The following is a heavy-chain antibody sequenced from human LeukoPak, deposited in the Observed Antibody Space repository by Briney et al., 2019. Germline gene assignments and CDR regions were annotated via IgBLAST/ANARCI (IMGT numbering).Heavy chain of an antibody. CDR1: GYTFTGYY. D-gene: IGHD6-19*01. V-gene: IGHV1-2*02. Sequence: ASVKVSCKASGYTFTGYYMHWVRRAPGQGLEWMGWINPNSGGTNYAQKFQGRVTMTRDTSISTAYMELSRLRSDDTAVYYCARDLSVAGTYYYYGMDVWGQGTTVTVSS. CDR3: ARDLSVAGTYYYYGMDV. J-gene: IGHJ6*02. CDR2: INPNSGGT.